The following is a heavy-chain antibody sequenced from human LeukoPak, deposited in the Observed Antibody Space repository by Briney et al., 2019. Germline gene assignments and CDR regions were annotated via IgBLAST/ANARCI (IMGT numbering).Heavy chain of an antibody. CDR2: VHPADSDI. CDR3: ATLHYYGSGSYQYYFDY. V-gene: IGHV5-51*01. J-gene: IGHJ4*02. CDR1: GYSFTSYW. Sequence: RGESLKISCKGSGYSFTSYWIGWVRQMPGKGLELMGVVHPADSDIRYSPSFQGQVTISADKSISTAYLQWSSLKASDTAMYYCATLHYYGSGSYQYYFDYWGQGTLVTVSS. D-gene: IGHD3-10*01.